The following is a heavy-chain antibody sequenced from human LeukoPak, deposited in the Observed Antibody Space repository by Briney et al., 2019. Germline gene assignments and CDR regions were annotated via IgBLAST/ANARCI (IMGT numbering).Heavy chain of an antibody. D-gene: IGHD2-15*01. V-gene: IGHV3-7*01. Sequence: GGSLRLSCAASGFSFSAYWMTWVRQAPGTGLEWVANINTAGSETYYVDPVKGRFTISRDNAKDLVYLQMNSLRAEDTALYHCARFGYVAAVDVWGQGTPVTVSS. CDR3: ARFGYVAAVDV. J-gene: IGHJ4*02. CDR1: GFSFSAYW. CDR2: INTAGSET.